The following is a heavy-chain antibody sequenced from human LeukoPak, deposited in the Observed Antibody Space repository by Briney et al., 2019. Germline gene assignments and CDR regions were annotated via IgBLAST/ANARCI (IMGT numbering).Heavy chain of an antibody. Sequence: ASVKVSCKASGYTFTGYYMHWVRQAPGQGLEWMGWINPNSGGTNYAQKFQGRVTMTRDTSINTAYMELSRLRSDDTAVYYCARGIAAAGTTSHTYWGQGTLVTVSS. V-gene: IGHV1-2*02. CDR3: ARGIAAAGTTSHTY. CDR1: GYTFTGYY. D-gene: IGHD6-13*01. J-gene: IGHJ4*02. CDR2: INPNSGGT.